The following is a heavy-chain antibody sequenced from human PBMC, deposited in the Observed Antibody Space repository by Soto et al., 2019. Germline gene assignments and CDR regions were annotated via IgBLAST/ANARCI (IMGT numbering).Heavy chain of an antibody. J-gene: IGHJ4*02. CDR3: VRGPYYGLYYFDS. D-gene: IGHD3-10*01. Sequence: QVLLVESGGGVVEPGTSLRLSCAASGFTIGSYGMHWVRQAPGKGLEWVAGLWYDGDDKYYGDSVKGRLTISRDNSRNTPYLQMNSLRAEDTAVYYCVRGPYYGLYYFDSWGQGTLVTVSS. CDR2: LWYDGDDK. CDR1: GFTIGSYG. V-gene: IGHV3-33*01.